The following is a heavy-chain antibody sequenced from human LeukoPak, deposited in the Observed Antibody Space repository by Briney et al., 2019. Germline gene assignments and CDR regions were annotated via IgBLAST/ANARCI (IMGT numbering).Heavy chain of an antibody. CDR1: GYTFTSYY. J-gene: IGHJ4*02. CDR2: INPSGGST. Sequence: ASVKVSCKASGYTFTSYYMHWVRQAPGQGLEWMGIINPSGGSTSYAQKFQGRVTMTRDTSTSTVYMELGSLRSEDTAVYYCARAGYRRNYDYVWGSYRYPFVYWGQGTLVTVSS. CDR3: ARAGYRRNYDYVWGSYRYPFVY. V-gene: IGHV1-46*01. D-gene: IGHD3-16*02.